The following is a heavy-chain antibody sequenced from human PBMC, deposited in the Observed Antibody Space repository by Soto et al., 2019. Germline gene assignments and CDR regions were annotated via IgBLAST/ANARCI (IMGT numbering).Heavy chain of an antibody. CDR3: ARLRITTNNYKWFDP. Sequence: SETLSLTCSVSGAALNSGNYYWSWIRQVPGKGLECIGHIYVTGAVEYNPCLRDRIRISQYRSASQFSFTLRVVTAAATAVYYRARLRITTNNYKWFDPWGQGTLVTVSS. CDR1: GAALNSGNYY. V-gene: IGHV4-30-4*08. CDR2: IYVTGAV. J-gene: IGHJ5*02. D-gene: IGHD1-20*01.